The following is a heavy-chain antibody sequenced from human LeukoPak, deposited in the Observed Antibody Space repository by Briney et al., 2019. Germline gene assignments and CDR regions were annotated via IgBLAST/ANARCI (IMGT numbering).Heavy chain of an antibody. D-gene: IGHD4/OR15-4a*01. CDR2: IYYTGTT. V-gene: IGHV4-61*08. CDR3: ARKVQGWFDT. CDR1: GGSIGSGGYY. Sequence: SQTLSLTCTVSGGSIGSGGYYWSWIRQHPGKGLEWIGYIYYTGTTNYNPSLRSRVTISLDTSKNQFYLKLSDVTAADTAVYYCARKVQGWFDTWGQGTLVTVSS. J-gene: IGHJ5*02.